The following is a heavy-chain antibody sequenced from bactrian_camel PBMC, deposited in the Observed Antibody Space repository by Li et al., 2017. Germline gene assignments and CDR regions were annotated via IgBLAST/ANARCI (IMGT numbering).Heavy chain of an antibody. CDR3: AADPVCDAGRGWSPDEYNY. V-gene: IGHV3-3*01. D-gene: IGHD6*01. CDR2: ITRSNAYT. CDR1: LDTPRINY. J-gene: IGHJ4*01. Sequence: QLVESGGGSVQAGGSLRLSCAASLDTPRINYVGWFRQAPGKAREGVAAITRSNAYTYYAASVKDRFSISRDNAKRTVYLQMNSLIPEDTAMYFCAADPVCDAGRGWSPDEYNYVGQGTQVTVS.